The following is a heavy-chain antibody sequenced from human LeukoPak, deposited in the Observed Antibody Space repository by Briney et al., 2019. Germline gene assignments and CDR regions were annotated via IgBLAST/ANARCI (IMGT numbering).Heavy chain of an antibody. CDR3: ARGRDYGDYFDY. J-gene: IGHJ4*02. CDR2: ISYDGSNK. CDR1: GFTFSSYA. Sequence: PGRSLRLSCAASGFTFSSYAMHWVRQAPGKGLEWVAVISYDGSNKYYADSVKGRFTISRDNSKNTLYLQMNSLRAEDTAVCYCARGRDYGDYFDYWGQGTLVTVSS. D-gene: IGHD4-17*01. V-gene: IGHV3-30-3*01.